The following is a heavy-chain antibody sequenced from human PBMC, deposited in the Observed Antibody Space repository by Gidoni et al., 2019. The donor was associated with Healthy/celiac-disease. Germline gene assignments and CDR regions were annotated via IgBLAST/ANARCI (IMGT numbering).Heavy chain of an antibody. D-gene: IGHD6-13*01. CDR1: GFTFSSYE. V-gene: IGHV3-48*03. J-gene: IGHJ6*03. CDR3: ARFSTAAGTTDYYYMDV. CDR2: ISSSGSTI. Sequence: LLQPGGSLRLSCAASGFTFSSYEMNWVRQAPGKGLEWVSYISSSGSTIYYADSVKGRFTISRDNAKNSLYLQMNSLRAEDTAVYYCARFSTAAGTTDYYYMDVWGKGTTVTLSS.